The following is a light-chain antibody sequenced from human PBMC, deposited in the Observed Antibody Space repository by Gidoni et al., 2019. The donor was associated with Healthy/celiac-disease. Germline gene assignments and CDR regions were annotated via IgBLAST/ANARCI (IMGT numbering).Light chain of an antibody. V-gene: IGKV1-33*01. J-gene: IGKJ2*01. CDR3: QQYDNIPPMYT. CDR1: QDISNY. CDR2: DAS. Sequence: IHMTQSPSSLSASVGDRVTITCQASQDISNYLNWYQQKPGKAPKLLIYDASNLETGVPSRFSGSGSGTEFTFTISSLQPEDIATYYCQQYDNIPPMYTFGQXTKLEIK.